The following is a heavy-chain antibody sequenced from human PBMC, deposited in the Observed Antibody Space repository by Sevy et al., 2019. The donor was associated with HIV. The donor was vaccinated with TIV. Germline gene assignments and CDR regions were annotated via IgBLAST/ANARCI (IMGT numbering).Heavy chain of an antibody. CDR3: AKDAGYDFGWYPGY. J-gene: IGHJ4*02. CDR2: ISYDGSSR. CDR1: GLTFSTYA. Sequence: GGSLRLSCAASGLTFSTYAMHWVRQAPGKGLEWVAVISYDGSSRYYADSVKGRFTISRDNSKNTLYLQMNSLRAEDTAAYYCAKDAGYDFGWYPGYWGQGTLVTVSS. V-gene: IGHV3-30*18. D-gene: IGHD6-19*01.